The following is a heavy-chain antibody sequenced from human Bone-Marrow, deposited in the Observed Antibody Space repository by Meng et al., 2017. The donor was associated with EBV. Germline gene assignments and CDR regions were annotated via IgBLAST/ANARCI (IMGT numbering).Heavy chain of an antibody. CDR1: GFPLSTGGGG. CDR2: IYWDDDK. J-gene: IGHJ4*02. Sequence: ALVASCPSMVKPTEPLSLTCPFSGFPLSTGGGGVGWIRQPPGKALEWLAVIYWDDDKRYSPSLKSRLTIAKDTSKNQVVLTMTNMDPVDAATYYCAHLIAARPFDYWGRGSLVTVSS. V-gene: IGHV2-5*02. D-gene: IGHD6-6*01. CDR3: AHLIAARPFDY.